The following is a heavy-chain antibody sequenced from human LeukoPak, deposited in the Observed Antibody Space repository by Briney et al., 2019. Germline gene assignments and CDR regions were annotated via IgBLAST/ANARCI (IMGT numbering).Heavy chain of an antibody. CDR2: ISSASNTI. D-gene: IGHD3-10*01. CDR1: GFTFSSYS. CDR3: ARDGWFGDYNWFDP. V-gene: IGHV3-48*01. J-gene: IGHJ5*02. Sequence: PGGSLRLSCAASGFTFSSYSMNWVRQAPGKGLEWVSYISSASNTIYYADSVKGRFTISRDNAENPLYLQMNSLRAEDTAMYYCARDGWFGDYNWFDPWCQGTLVTVSS.